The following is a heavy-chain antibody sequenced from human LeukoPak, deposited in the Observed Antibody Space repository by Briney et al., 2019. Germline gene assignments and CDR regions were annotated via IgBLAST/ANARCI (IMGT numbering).Heavy chain of an antibody. D-gene: IGHD3-10*01. CDR1: GGTFSSYG. V-gene: IGHV1-69*05. J-gene: IGHJ4*02. CDR3: AREIGFGELFPGY. CDR2: IIPMFGTA. Sequence: SVKVSCKASGGTFSSYGISWVRQAPGQGLEWMGRIIPMFGTANYAQKLQGRVTITTDESTSTAYMELSSLRSEDTAVYYCAREIGFGELFPGYWGQGTLVTVSS.